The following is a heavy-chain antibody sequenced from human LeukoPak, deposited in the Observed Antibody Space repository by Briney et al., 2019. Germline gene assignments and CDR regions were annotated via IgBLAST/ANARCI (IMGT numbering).Heavy chain of an antibody. CDR1: GFSLSGYW. J-gene: IGHJ5*02. V-gene: IGHV3-74*01. CDR3: ARDPRNVGLAP. Sequence: GGSLRLSCVASGFSLSGYWIYWVRQAPGKGLMYISRNNGDGSTTNYADVVKGRFTMSRDNVKNTLYLQMNSLRVEDTAVYYCARDPRNVGLAPWGQGTLVTVSS. D-gene: IGHD2-15*01. CDR2: NNGDGSTT.